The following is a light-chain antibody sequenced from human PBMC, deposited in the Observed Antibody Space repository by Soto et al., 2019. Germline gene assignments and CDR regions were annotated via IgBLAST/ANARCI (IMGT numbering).Light chain of an antibody. V-gene: IGKV1-39*01. CDR2: AAS. CDR1: QGVSSY. Sequence: DIQMTQSPSSLSASVGDRATITCRARQGVSSYLSWYQQKREKAPKLRISAASSMQSGFPSRFSGSVSATDFTLTISRVQSKDFATDDCQRSYSTWGTFGQGTKVDVK. J-gene: IGKJ1*01. CDR3: QRSYSTWGT.